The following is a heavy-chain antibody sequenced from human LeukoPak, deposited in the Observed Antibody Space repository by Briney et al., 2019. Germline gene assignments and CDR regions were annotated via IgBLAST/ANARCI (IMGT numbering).Heavy chain of an antibody. J-gene: IGHJ2*01. CDR3: ARYDFILISYFDL. V-gene: IGHV3-53*01. CDR1: GFTVSTNY. CDR2: IYSDGST. D-gene: IGHD3-3*01. Sequence: GGSLRLSCAASGFTVSTNYMSWVRQAPGKKLEWVSDIYSDGSTFYADSVKGQFTISRDNSKNTLYLQMNSLRAEDTAVYHCARYDFILISYFDLWGRGALVTVSS.